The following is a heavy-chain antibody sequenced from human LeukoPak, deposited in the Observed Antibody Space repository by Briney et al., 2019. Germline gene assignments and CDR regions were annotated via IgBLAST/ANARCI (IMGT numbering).Heavy chain of an antibody. Sequence: PGGSLRLSCAASGFTVSSNYMSWVRQAPGKGLEWVSVIYSGGSTYYADSVKGRFTISRDNSKNTLYLQMNSLRAEDTAVYYCARDTSPGIAVAGYFDYWGQGTLVTVSS. CDR2: IYSGGST. CDR1: GFTVSSNY. J-gene: IGHJ4*02. D-gene: IGHD6-19*01. CDR3: ARDTSPGIAVAGYFDY. V-gene: IGHV3-66*01.